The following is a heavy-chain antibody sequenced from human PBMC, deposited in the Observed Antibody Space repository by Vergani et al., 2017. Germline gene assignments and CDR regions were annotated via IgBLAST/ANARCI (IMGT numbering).Heavy chain of an antibody. J-gene: IGHJ4*02. V-gene: IGHV3-23*01. CDR2: NTGSGGST. Sequence: EVQLLESGGGLVQPGGSLSLSCAASGFTFSNYAMSWVRQAPGKGLEWVSANTGSGGSTYYADSVKCRFTISRDNSKNTLSLQMNSLRAEDTAVYYCAKAYSSGWYYFDYWGQGTLVTVSS. CDR1: GFTFSNYA. CDR3: AKAYSSGWYYFDY. D-gene: IGHD6-19*01.